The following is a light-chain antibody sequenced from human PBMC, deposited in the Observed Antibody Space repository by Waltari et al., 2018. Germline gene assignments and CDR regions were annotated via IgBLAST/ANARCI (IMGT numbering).Light chain of an antibody. J-gene: IGLJ1*01. V-gene: IGLV3-21*02. CDR3: QVWDSGTNHYV. Sequence: SYELTQPPSVSVAPGQTARITLDGDKIGSKNVNWYQHKQDRPSGIPERFSGSNSGNTAALTISRVDAGDEAEYYCQVWDSGTNHYVFGTVTKVTVL. CDR1: KIGSKN.